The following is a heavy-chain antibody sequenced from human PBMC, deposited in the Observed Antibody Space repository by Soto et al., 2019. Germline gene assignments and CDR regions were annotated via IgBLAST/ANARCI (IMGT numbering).Heavy chain of an antibody. V-gene: IGHV3-7*01. CDR3: ARGGYSGYEFSSDY. CDR1: GFTFSSYW. Sequence: EVQLVESGGGLVQPGGSLRLSCAASGFTFSSYWMSWVRQAPGKGLEWVANIKQDGSEKYYVDSVKGRFTISRDNAKNSLYLQMNSLRAEDTAVYYCARGGYSGYEFSSDYWGQGTLVTVSS. J-gene: IGHJ4*02. D-gene: IGHD5-12*01. CDR2: IKQDGSEK.